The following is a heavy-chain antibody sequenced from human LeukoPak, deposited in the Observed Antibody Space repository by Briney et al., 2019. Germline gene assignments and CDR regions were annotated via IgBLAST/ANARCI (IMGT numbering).Heavy chain of an antibody. D-gene: IGHD4-17*01. CDR3: ARGAVTNDY. Sequence: PGGSLRLSCAASGLTFSNHWMTWVRQTPGRGLEWVANIKQDGSEKYYVDSVKGRFTISRDNAKNSLYLQMNSLRAEDTAVYYCARGAVTNDYWGQGTLVTVSS. CDR1: GLTFSNHW. J-gene: IGHJ4*02. V-gene: IGHV3-7*03. CDR2: IKQDGSEK.